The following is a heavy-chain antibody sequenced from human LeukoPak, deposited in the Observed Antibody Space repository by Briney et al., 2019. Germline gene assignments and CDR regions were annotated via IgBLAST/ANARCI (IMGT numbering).Heavy chain of an antibody. Sequence: GGSLRLSCAASGFTFSSYWMSWVRQAPGRRLEWVANINQDGSEKYYVDSVKGRFIISRDNAKNSLFLQMSSRRADTTAVYYCARQVTPMRYWGQGTLVTVSS. CDR1: GFTFSSYW. V-gene: IGHV3-7*05. CDR2: INQDGSEK. D-gene: IGHD2-21*02. J-gene: IGHJ4*02. CDR3: ARQVTPMRY.